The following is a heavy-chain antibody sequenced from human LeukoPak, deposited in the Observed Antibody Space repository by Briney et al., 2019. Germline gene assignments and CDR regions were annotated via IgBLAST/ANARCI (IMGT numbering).Heavy chain of an antibody. D-gene: IGHD1-1*01. J-gene: IGHJ4*02. Sequence: GGSLRLSCAASGFTFSSYAMSWVRQAPARGLEWVSSLRGDGSTFYADSVKGRFTLSRDESRNTVYFQLNSLRVEDTAVYYCAKASWVSNGDAVLWGQGALVTVFS. V-gene: IGHV3-23*01. CDR3: AKASWVSNGDAVL. CDR2: LRGDGST. CDR1: GFTFSSYA.